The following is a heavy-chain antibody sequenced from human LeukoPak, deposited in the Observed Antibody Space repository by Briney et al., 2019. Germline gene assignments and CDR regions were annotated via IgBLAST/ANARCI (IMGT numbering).Heavy chain of an antibody. J-gene: IGHJ4*02. D-gene: IGHD5-18*01. CDR1: AGSISSYY. CDR2: IYYSGST. CDR3: ARLGYSYGYPLDY. V-gene: IGHV4-59*08. Sequence: SETLSLTCTVSAGSISSYYWSLIRQPPGKGLEWIGHIYYSGSTNYNPSLKSRVTMSVDTSKNQFSLKLTSVTAADTAVYYCARLGYSYGYPLDYWGQGTLVTVSS.